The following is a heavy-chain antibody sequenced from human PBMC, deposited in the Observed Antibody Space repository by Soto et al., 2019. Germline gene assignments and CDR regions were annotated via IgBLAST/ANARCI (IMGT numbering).Heavy chain of an antibody. CDR1: GFTFSSYA. J-gene: IGHJ4*02. Sequence: GGSLRLSCAASGFTFSSYAMSWVRQAPGKGLEWVSAISGSGGSTYYADSVKGRFTISRDNSKNTLYLQMNSLRAEDTAVYYCAKGSGSGWYEGYYFDYWGQGTLVTVSS. V-gene: IGHV3-23*01. CDR2: ISGSGGST. D-gene: IGHD6-19*01. CDR3: AKGSGSGWYEGYYFDY.